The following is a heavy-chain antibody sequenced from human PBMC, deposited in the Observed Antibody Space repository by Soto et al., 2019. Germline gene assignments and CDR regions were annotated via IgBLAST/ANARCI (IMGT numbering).Heavy chain of an antibody. D-gene: IGHD6-13*01. Sequence: SETLSLTCTVSGGSISSGDYYWSWIRQPPGKGLEWIGYIYYSGSTDYNPSLKSRVTISVDTSKNQFSLKLSSVTAADAAVYYCANRYSSSWYWFDTWGQGTLVTVSS. CDR1: GGSISSGDYY. J-gene: IGHJ5*02. CDR2: IYYSGST. CDR3: ANRYSSSWYWFDT. V-gene: IGHV4-30-4*01.